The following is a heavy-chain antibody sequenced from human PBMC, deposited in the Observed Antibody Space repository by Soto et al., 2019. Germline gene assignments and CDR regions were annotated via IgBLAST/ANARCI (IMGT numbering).Heavy chain of an antibody. D-gene: IGHD2-2*01. CDR2: ISGSGGST. CDR1: ELNFSSYA. J-gene: IGHJ6*02. CDR3: AKDSVRCSSTSCYGMDV. Sequence: GGSQIHSYTAAELNFSSYAMSWVRQTQGKGLEWVSAISGSGGSTYYADSVKGRFTTSRDNSKNTLYLQMNSLRAEDTAVYYCAKDSVRCSSTSCYGMDVWGQGTTVTVSS. V-gene: IGHV3-23*01.